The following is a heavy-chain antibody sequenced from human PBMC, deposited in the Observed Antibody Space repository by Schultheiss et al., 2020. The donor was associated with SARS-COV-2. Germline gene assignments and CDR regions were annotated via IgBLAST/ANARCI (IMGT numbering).Heavy chain of an antibody. CDR2: ISSSSTI. D-gene: IGHD2-15*01. CDR3: AREGDWSGGSCYSNNAFDI. J-gene: IGHJ3*02. V-gene: IGHV3-48*01. CDR1: GFTFSSYS. Sequence: GGSLRLSCAASGFTFSSYSMNWVRQAPGKGLEWVSYISSSSTIYYADSVKGRFTISRDNSKNTLYLQMNSLRAGDTAVYYCAREGDWSGGSCYSNNAFDIWGQGTMVTVSS.